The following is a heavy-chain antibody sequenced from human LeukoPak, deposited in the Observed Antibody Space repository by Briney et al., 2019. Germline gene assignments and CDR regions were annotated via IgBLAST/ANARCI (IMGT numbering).Heavy chain of an antibody. V-gene: IGHV3-43*02. CDR2: ISGDGGST. CDR3: AKDIARGIQLWYYGMDV. D-gene: IGHD5-18*01. CDR1: GFTFDDYA. Sequence: GGSLRLSYAASGFTFDDYAMHWVRQAPGKGLEWVSLISGDGGSTYYADSVKGRFTISRDNSKNSLYLQVNSLRTEDTALYYCAKDIARGIQLWYYGMDVWGQGTTVTVSS. J-gene: IGHJ6*02.